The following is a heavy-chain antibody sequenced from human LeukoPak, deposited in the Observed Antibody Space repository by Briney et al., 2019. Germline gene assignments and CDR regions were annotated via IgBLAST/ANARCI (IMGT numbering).Heavy chain of an antibody. V-gene: IGHV1-69*06. J-gene: IGHJ6*04. CDR1: GGTFSSYA. Sequence: GSSVKVSCKASGGTFSSYAISWVRQAPGQGLEWMGGIIPIFGTANYAQKFQGRVTITADKSTSTAYMELSSLRSEDTAVYYCARLGSGSFKYYYYGMDVWGKGTTVTVSS. CDR3: ARLGSGSFKYYYYGMDV. D-gene: IGHD3-10*01. CDR2: IIPIFGTA.